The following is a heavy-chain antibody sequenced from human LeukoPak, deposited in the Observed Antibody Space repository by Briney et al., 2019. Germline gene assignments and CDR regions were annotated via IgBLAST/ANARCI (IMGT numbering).Heavy chain of an antibody. J-gene: IGHJ4*02. CDR1: GFTFSSFA. D-gene: IGHD3-10*01. Sequence: PGGSLRLSCAASGFTFSSFAMHWVRQAPGKGLEWVAVISYDGSNKNHADSVKGRFTISRDNSKNTLYLQMNSLRAEDTAVYYCARDRDYYGSGSYQWDYWGQGTLVTVSS. CDR2: ISYDGSNK. V-gene: IGHV3-30-3*01. CDR3: ARDRDYYGSGSYQWDY.